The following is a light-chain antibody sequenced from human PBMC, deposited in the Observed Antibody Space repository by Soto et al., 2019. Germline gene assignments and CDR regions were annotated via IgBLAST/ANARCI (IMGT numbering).Light chain of an antibody. J-gene: IGKJ4*01. Sequence: EIVLTQSPATLSLSPGERATLSCSASQSVSSYLAGYQQRPGQAPRLLIYDASNRATGVPARFSGSGSGTDFTLTISSLEPEDFAVYYCQRRSNWPPLTFGGGTQVEIK. V-gene: IGKV3-11*01. CDR2: DAS. CDR1: QSVSSY. CDR3: QRRSNWPPLT.